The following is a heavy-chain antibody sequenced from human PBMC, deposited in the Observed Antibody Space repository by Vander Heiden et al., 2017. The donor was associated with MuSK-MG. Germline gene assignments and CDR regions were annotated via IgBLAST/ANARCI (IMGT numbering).Heavy chain of an antibody. J-gene: IGHJ3*02. CDR2: IYWNDDE. CDR1: GFSLTTIGEG. Sequence: QITLKESGPTLVKPTQTLTLTCTFSGFSLTTIGEGVGWVHQPPGKALEWLALIYWNDDERYSPALKSRLTITKDTSKNQVVLTMNKMEHVDTATYYCAHREMATINFPFDIWGRGTVVPVSS. V-gene: IGHV2-5*01. D-gene: IGHD5-12*01. CDR3: AHREMATINFPFDI.